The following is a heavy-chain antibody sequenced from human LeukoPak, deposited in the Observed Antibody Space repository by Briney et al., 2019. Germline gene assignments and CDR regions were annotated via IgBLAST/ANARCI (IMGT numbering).Heavy chain of an antibody. D-gene: IGHD3-22*01. CDR3: ARDRNYYDSSGCLDY. J-gene: IGHJ4*02. CDR2: ISYDGSNK. CDR1: GFTFSSYA. Sequence: GRSLRLSCAASGFTFSSYAMHWVRQAPGKGLEWVAVISYDGSNKYYADSVKGRFTISRDNSKNTLYLQMNSLRAEDTAVYYCARDRNYYDSSGCLDYWGQGTLVTVSS. V-gene: IGHV3-30-3*01.